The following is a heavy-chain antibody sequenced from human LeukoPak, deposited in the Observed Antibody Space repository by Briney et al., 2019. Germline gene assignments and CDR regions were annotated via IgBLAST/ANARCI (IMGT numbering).Heavy chain of an antibody. V-gene: IGHV3-74*01. CDR3: VRGQTIDY. J-gene: IGHJ4*02. CDR2: IKSDGTGI. CDR1: GFTFSNYW. D-gene: IGHD3-3*01. Sequence: GGSLTLSCTTSGFTFSNYWMYWVRQAPGKGLVWVSRIKSDGTGITYTDSVEGRFTISRDNAKNTLYLQMNSLRDEDTAVHYCVRGQTIDYWGQGTLATVSS.